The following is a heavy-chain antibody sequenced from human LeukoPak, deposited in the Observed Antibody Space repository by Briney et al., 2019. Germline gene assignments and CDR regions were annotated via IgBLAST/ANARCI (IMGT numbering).Heavy chain of an antibody. Sequence: ASVKVSCKASGYTFTGYYMHWVRQAPGQGLEWMGRINPNSGGTNYAQKFQGRVTMTRDTSISTAYMELSRLRSDDTGVYYCARADIAVAGGNWYFDLWGCGTLVTVSS. V-gene: IGHV1-2*05. CDR2: INPNSGGT. D-gene: IGHD6-19*01. CDR3: ARADIAVAGGNWYFDL. J-gene: IGHJ2*01. CDR1: GYTFTGYY.